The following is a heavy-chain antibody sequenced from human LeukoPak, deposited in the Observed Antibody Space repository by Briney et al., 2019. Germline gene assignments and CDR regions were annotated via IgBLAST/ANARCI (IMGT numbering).Heavy chain of an antibody. CDR2: IYTSGST. CDR3: ARDLSPAARGRYSSSWYPSSAFDY. CDR1: GGSISSYY. J-gene: IGHJ4*02. D-gene: IGHD6-13*01. Sequence: SETLSLTCTVSGGSISSYYWSWIRQPAGKGLEWLGRIYTSGSTNYNPSLKSRVTMSVDTSKNQFSLKLSSVTAADTAVYYCARDLSPAARGRYSSSWYPSSAFDYWGQGTLVTVSS. V-gene: IGHV4-4*07.